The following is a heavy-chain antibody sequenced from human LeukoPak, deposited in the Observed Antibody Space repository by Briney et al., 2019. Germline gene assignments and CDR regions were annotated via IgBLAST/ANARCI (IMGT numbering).Heavy chain of an antibody. D-gene: IGHD3-9*01. CDR2: IYYTET. V-gene: IGHV4-59*02. CDR3: ARDSQGLRYFDWLPPSPNFDY. CDR1: GGSVSNYY. Sequence: SETLSLTCTVSGGSVSNYYWSWIRQSPGKGLEWIGYIYYTETSYNPSLKSRVTISADTSKNQFSLKLSSVTAADTAVYYCARDSQGLRYFDWLPPSPNFDYWGQGTLVTVSS. J-gene: IGHJ4*02.